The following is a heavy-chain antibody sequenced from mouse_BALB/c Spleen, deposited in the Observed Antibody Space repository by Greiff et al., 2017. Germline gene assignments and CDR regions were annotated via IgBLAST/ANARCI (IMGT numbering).Heavy chain of an antibody. V-gene: IGHV1-87*01. CDR3: AREGDDGAMDY. D-gene: IGHD2-12*01. J-gene: IGHJ4*01. CDR1: GYTFTSYW. CDR2: IYPGDGDT. Sequence: QVQLKQSGAELARPGASVKLSCKASGYTFTSYWMQWVKQRPGQGLEWIGAIYPGDGDTRYTQKFKGKATLTADKSSSTAYMQLSSLASEDSAVYYCAREGDDGAMDYWGQGTSVTVSS.